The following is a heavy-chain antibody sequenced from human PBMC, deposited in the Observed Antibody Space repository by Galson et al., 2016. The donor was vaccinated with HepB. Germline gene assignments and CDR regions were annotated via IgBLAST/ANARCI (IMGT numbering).Heavy chain of an antibody. V-gene: IGHV4-39*01. CDR2: VYYSGTT. D-gene: IGHD1-7*01. J-gene: IGHJ4*02. Sequence: SETLSLTCAVSGGSISRSGYYWGWIRQPPGKGLEWIGTVYYSGTTNYTPSLKNRVTISMDTSKNQFSLRLSSVTAADTAVYYFATIRNYRVDYWGQGTLVTVSS. CDR1: GGSISRSGYY. CDR3: ATIRNYRVDY.